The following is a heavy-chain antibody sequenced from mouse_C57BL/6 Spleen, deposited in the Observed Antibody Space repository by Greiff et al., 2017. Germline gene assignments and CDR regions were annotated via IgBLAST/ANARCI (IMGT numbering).Heavy chain of an antibody. D-gene: IGHD4-1*01. J-gene: IGHJ3*01. V-gene: IGHV1-80*01. CDR1: GYAFSSYW. CDR2: IYPGDGDT. Sequence: QVQLKQSGAELVKPGASVKISCKASGYAFSSYWMNWVKQRPGKGLEWIGQIYPGDGDTNYNGKFKGKATLTADKSSSTAYMQLSSLTSEDSAVYFCARSGLTGRFAYWGQGTLVTVSA. CDR3: ARSGLTGRFAY.